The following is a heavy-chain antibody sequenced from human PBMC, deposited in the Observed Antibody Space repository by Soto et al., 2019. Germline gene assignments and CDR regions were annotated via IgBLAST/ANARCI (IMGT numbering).Heavy chain of an antibody. CDR3: ARLPRIVVVPAEGSGAFDI. V-gene: IGHV3-33*01. CDR1: GFTFSSYG. J-gene: IGHJ3*02. Sequence: GGSLRLSCAASGFTFSSYGMHWVRQAPGKGLEWVAVIWYDGSNKYYADSVKGRFTISRDNSKNTLYLQMNSLRAEDTAVYYCARLPRIVVVPAEGSGAFDIWGQGTMVTVSS. CDR2: IWYDGSNK. D-gene: IGHD2-2*01.